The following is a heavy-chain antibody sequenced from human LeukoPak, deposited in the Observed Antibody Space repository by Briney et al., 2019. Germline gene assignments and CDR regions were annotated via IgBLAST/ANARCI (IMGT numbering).Heavy chain of an antibody. CDR3: ASTIVGY. J-gene: IGHJ4*02. D-gene: IGHD3-22*01. V-gene: IGHV3-21*01. Sequence: GGSLRLSCAASGFTFSSYSINWVRQAPGKGLEWVSSISSSSSYVYYADSVKGRFTISRDNAKNSLYLHMNSLRAEDTAVYYCASTIVGYWGQGTLVTVSS. CDR2: ISSSSSYV. CDR1: GFTFSSYS.